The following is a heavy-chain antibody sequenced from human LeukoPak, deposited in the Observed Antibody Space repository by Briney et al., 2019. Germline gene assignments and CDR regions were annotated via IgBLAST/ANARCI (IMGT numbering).Heavy chain of an antibody. V-gene: IGHV3-15*01. CDR1: GVMFSSHG. Sequence: GGSLRLSCAASGVMFSSHGMSWVRQAPGKGLEWVGRIKSKSDGGTTDYAAPVTDRFIISRDDSKNTLFLQMNSLEADDTAVYYCTTGGHYFGSWGQGTLVIVSS. J-gene: IGHJ4*02. D-gene: IGHD3-10*01. CDR2: IKSKSDGGTT. CDR3: TTGGHYFGS.